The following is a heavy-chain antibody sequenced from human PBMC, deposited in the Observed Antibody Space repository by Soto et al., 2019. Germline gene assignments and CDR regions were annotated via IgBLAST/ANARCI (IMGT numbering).Heavy chain of an antibody. CDR2: TYYRSRFFS. CDR1: GDSVSIYSAA. D-gene: IGHD3-10*01. CDR3: VRDRYSSSGWFDP. V-gene: IGHV6-1*01. Sequence: SQPLSLTCAISGDSVSIYSAAWNWIRQSPSGGLEWLGRTYYRSRFFSDYAESVKSRIIINPDTSKNQFSLQLKSVTPEDTAVYYCVRDRYSSSGWFDPWGQGTPVTVPQ. J-gene: IGHJ5*02.